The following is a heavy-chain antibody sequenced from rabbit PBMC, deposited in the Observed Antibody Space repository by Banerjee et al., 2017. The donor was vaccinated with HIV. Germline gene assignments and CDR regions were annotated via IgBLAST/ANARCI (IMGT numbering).Heavy chain of an antibody. Sequence: QSLEETGGGLVQPGGSLTLSCTASGFTISNYHMGWVRQAPGKGLEWIGDIYAGRNSIDYASWVKGRLTISKASSTTVTLQMTSLTAADTATYFCARRGSGTGDYILWGPGTLVTVS. D-gene: IGHD1-1*01. CDR3: ARRGSGTGDYIL. CDR1: GFTISNYH. CDR2: IYAGRNSI. J-gene: IGHJ4*01. V-gene: IGHV1S40*01.